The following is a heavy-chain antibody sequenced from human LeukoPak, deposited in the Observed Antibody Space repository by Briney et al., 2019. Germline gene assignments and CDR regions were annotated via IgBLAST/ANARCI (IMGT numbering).Heavy chain of an antibody. Sequence: SCKASGGTFSSYAMSWVRQAPGEGLEWVSAISGSGSYTYYGDSVKGRFTISRDNSKNTIYLQMNSLRAEDTAVYYCAKIIAAANRPTFDYWGQGTLVTVSS. CDR1: GGTFSSYA. CDR2: ISGSGSYT. D-gene: IGHD6-13*01. J-gene: IGHJ4*02. CDR3: AKIIAAANRPTFDY. V-gene: IGHV3-23*01.